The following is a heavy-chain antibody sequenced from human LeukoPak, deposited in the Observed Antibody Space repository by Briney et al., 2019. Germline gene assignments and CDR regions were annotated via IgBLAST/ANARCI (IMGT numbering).Heavy chain of an antibody. D-gene: IGHD3-16*01. CDR1: GGSISSSSYY. Sequence: SETLALTCTVSGGSISSSSYYWGWIRQPPGKGLEWIGSIYYSGSTYYNPSLKSRVTISVDTSKNQFSLKLSSVTAADTAVYYCARSPLWVHDYWGQGTLVTVSS. V-gene: IGHV4-39*01. CDR3: ARSPLWVHDY. J-gene: IGHJ4*02. CDR2: IYYSGST.